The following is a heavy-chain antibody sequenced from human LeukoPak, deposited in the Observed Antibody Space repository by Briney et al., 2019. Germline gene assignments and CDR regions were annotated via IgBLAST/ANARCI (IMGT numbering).Heavy chain of an antibody. V-gene: IGHV4-31*03. CDR1: GGSISSGGYY. J-gene: IGHJ6*04. CDR3: ARGYYYGSGSYPRPRNPYYYYYGKDV. D-gene: IGHD3-10*01. Sequence: PSQTLSLTCTVSGGSISSGGYYWSWIRQHPGKGLEWIGYIYYSGSTYYNPSLKSRVTISVDTSKNQFSLKLSSVTAADTAVYYCARGYYYGSGSYPRPRNPYYYYYGKDVWGKGTTVTVSS. CDR2: IYYSGST.